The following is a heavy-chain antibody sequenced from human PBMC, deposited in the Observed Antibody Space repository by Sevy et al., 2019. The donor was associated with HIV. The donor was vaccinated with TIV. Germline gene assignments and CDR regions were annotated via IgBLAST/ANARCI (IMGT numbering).Heavy chain of an antibody. Sequence: GGSLRLSCAASGFTFSSYSMNWVRQAPGKGLEWVSYISSSSSTIYYADSVKGRFTISRDNAKNSLYLQMNSLRAEDTAVYYCARDTGAYDFWSGYPRYFDYWGQGTLVTVS. CDR3: ARDTGAYDFWSGYPRYFDY. D-gene: IGHD3-3*01. CDR2: ISSSSSTI. CDR1: GFTFSSYS. V-gene: IGHV3-48*01. J-gene: IGHJ4*02.